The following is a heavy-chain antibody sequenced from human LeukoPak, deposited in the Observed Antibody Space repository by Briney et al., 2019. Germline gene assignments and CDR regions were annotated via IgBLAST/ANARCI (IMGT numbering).Heavy chain of an antibody. D-gene: IGHD2-2*01. CDR1: GGSISSSSYY. V-gene: IGHV4-39*02. J-gene: IGHJ4*02. Sequence: SETLSLTCTVSGGSISSSSYYWGWIRQPPGKGLEWIGSIYYSGSTYYNPSLKSRVTISVDTSKNQFSLKLGSVTAADTAVYYCARDYCSSTSCYGEFDYWGQGTLVTVSS. CDR2: IYYSGST. CDR3: ARDYCSSTSCYGEFDY.